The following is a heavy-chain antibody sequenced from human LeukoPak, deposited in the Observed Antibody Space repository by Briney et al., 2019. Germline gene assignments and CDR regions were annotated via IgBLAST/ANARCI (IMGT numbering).Heavy chain of an antibody. V-gene: IGHV3-7*01. Sequence: GGSLRLSCVASGFTFSSHWMSWVRQAPGKGLEWVGNTQQDGHEKYYVDSVKGRFTIPRDNAKNSLYLQMNSLRAEDTAVYYCARDARVVLDYWGQGALVTVSS. CDR1: GFTFSSHW. J-gene: IGHJ4*02. CDR3: ARDARVVLDY. CDR2: TQQDGHEK. D-gene: IGHD2/OR15-2a*01.